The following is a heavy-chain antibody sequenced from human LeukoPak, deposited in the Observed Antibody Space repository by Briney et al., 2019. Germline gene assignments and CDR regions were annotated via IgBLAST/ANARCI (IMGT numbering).Heavy chain of an antibody. D-gene: IGHD5-18*01. CDR1: GFRFRDYS. V-gene: IGHV3-21*01. Sequence: GGSLRLSCAASGFRFRDYSMNWVRQAPGKGLEWVSFISSSSNYIYYADSVKGRFTISRDNAKNSLYLQLSSLRAEDTAVYYCAYSYGPYYYDYWGQGTLVTVSS. CDR3: AYSYGPYYYDY. CDR2: ISSSSNYI. J-gene: IGHJ4*02.